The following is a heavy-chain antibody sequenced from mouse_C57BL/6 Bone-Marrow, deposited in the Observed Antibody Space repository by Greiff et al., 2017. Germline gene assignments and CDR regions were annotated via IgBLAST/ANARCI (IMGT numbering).Heavy chain of an antibody. J-gene: IGHJ2*01. V-gene: IGHV14-4*01. CDR2: IDPENGDT. CDR3: TTGDDGYDFYYVDY. Sequence: EVQLQQSGAELVRPGASVTLSCTASGFNIKDDYMHWVKQRPEQGLEWIGWIDPENGDTEYASKFQGKATLTADTSSNTAYLQLSSLTSEDTAVYYGTTGDDGYDFYYVDYWGQGTTLTVSS. D-gene: IGHD2-2*01. CDR1: GFNIKDDY.